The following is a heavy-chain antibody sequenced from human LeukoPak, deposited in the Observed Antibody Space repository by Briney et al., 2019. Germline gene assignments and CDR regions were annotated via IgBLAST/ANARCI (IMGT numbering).Heavy chain of an antibody. Sequence: GGSLRLSCAASGFTFSSYAMHWVRQVPGKGLEWVAVISYDGSNKYYADSVKGRFTISRDNSKNTLYLQMNSLRAEDTAVYYCARDLTIFGVVIVGHWGQGTLVTVSS. J-gene: IGHJ4*02. CDR3: ARDLTIFGVVIVGH. D-gene: IGHD3-3*01. CDR2: ISYDGSNK. V-gene: IGHV3-30-3*01. CDR1: GFTFSSYA.